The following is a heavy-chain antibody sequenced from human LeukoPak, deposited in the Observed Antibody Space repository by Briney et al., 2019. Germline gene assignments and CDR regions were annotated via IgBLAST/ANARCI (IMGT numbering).Heavy chain of an antibody. D-gene: IGHD5-18*01. J-gene: IGHJ5*02. V-gene: IGHV5-51*01. CDR2: IYPGDSDT. Sequence: GESLKISCEASGYTFTNYWIGWLRQMPGKGLEWMGIIYPGDSDTRYSPSFPGQVTISADKSINTSYLQWNSLKATDTAMYYCARRGVGYINWFDPWGQGTLVTVSS. CDR3: ARRGVGYINWFDP. CDR1: GYTFTNYW.